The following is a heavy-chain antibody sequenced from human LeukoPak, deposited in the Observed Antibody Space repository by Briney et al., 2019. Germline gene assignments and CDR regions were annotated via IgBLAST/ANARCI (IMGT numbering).Heavy chain of an antibody. J-gene: IGHJ4*02. Sequence: SETLSLTCTVSGGSISSSSYYWGWIRQPQGKGLEWIGSIYYSGSTYYNPSLKSRVTISVDTSKNQFSLKLSSVTAADTAVYYCARIYDSSGYYYGAFGYFDYWGQGTLVTVSS. CDR2: IYYSGST. CDR3: ARIYDSSGYYYGAFGYFDY. D-gene: IGHD3-22*01. V-gene: IGHV4-39*01. CDR1: GGSISSSSYY.